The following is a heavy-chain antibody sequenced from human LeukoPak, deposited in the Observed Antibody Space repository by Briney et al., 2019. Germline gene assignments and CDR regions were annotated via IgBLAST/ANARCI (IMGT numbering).Heavy chain of an antibody. CDR3: ARRDGYFFDY. D-gene: IGHD5-24*01. CDR2: IDPSDSYT. Sequence: GESLKISCQGSGYRFSNFWISWVRQMPGKGLEWMGRIDPSDSYTNYSPSFQGHVTISADKSISTAYLQWSSLKASDTAMYYCARRDGYFFDYWGQGTLVTVSS. V-gene: IGHV5-10-1*01. J-gene: IGHJ4*02. CDR1: GYRFSNFW.